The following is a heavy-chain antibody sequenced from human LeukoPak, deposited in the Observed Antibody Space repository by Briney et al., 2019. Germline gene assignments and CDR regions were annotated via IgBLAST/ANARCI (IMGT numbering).Heavy chain of an antibody. V-gene: IGHV4-59*01. CDR1: GCSISSNF. J-gene: IGHJ6*02. D-gene: IGHD5-12*01. CDR3: AREALRFRNYYYDMDV. Sequence: SETMSLTCTVSGCSISSNFWSWIRQPPGKGLEWIGYIYYSGSTSYSPSLKSRVTISVDTSKNQFSLKLSSVTAADTAVYYCAREALRFRNYYYDMDVWGQGTTVTVSS. CDR2: IYYSGST.